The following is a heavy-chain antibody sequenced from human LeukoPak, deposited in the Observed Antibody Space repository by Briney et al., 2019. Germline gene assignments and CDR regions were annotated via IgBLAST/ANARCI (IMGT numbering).Heavy chain of an antibody. CDR1: GGSFSGYY. Sequence: SETLSLTCAVYGGSFSGYYWSWIRQPAGKGLEWIGRIYTSGNTNYNPSLRSRVTISVDTSKNQFSLKLNSVTAADTAVYYCARYLVGTTSGLDYWGQGTLVTVSS. J-gene: IGHJ4*02. CDR3: ARYLVGTTSGLDY. V-gene: IGHV4-59*10. D-gene: IGHD1-26*01. CDR2: IYTSGNT.